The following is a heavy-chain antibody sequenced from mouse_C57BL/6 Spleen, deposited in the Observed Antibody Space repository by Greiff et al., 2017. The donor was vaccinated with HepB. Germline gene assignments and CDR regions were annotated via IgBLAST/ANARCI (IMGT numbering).Heavy chain of an antibody. CDR2: IYPRDGST. Sequence: QVHVKQSGPELVKPGASVKLSCKASGYTFTSYDINWVKQRPGQGLEWIGWIYPRDGSTKYNEKFKGKATLTVDTSSSTAYMELHSLTSEDSAVYCCARKGQLRFYYFDYWGQGTTLTVSS. V-gene: IGHV1-85*01. D-gene: IGHD3-2*02. CDR3: ARKGQLRFYYFDY. J-gene: IGHJ2*01. CDR1: GYTFTSYD.